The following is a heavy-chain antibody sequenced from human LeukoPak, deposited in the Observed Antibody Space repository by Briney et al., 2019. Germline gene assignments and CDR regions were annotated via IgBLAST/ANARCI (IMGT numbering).Heavy chain of an antibody. CDR2: LYDSNEN. J-gene: IGHJ3*02. CDR1: GFSVSTNY. V-gene: IGHV3-53*05. Sequence: GGSLRLSCVASGFSVSTNYMTWVRQAPGKGPEWVSVLYDSNENFYLAAVEGRFFISRDSPTNTLYLQMNSLRPEDTAVYYCAKVVDSSGWYGWLNAFDIWGQGTMVTVSS. D-gene: IGHD6-19*01. CDR3: AKVVDSSGWYGWLNAFDI.